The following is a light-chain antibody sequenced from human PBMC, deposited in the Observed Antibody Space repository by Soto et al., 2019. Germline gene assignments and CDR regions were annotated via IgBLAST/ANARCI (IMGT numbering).Light chain of an antibody. CDR3: QHSFS. Sequence: DIQMTQSPSSLSASIGDRVTITCRTSQSIVNYLNWYQQKQGQAPKLLIYATSNLQSGVPSRFGGGGSATYFTLTISDLQPEDFATYYCQHSFSFGPGTTVDIK. V-gene: IGKV1-39*01. CDR2: ATS. J-gene: IGKJ3*01. CDR1: QSIVNY.